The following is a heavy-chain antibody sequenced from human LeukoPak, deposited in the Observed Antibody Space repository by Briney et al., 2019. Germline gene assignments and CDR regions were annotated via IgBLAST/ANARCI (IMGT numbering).Heavy chain of an antibody. CDR1: GFTFDDYA. CDR2: ISWNSGSI. Sequence: GRSLRLSCAASGFTFDDYAMHWVRQAPGKGLEWVSGISWNSGSIGYADSVKGRFTISRDNAKNSLYLQMNGLRAEDTALYYCAKDKGGYYYYGMDVWGQGTTVTVSS. J-gene: IGHJ6*02. V-gene: IGHV3-9*01. D-gene: IGHD3-16*01. CDR3: AKDKGGYYYYGMDV.